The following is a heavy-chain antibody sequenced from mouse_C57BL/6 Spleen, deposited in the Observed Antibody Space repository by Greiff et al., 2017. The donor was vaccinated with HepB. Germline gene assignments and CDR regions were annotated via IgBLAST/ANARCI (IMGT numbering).Heavy chain of an antibody. D-gene: IGHD1-3*01. V-gene: IGHV1-82*01. CDR1: GYAFSSSW. Sequence: QVQLQQSGPELVKPGASVKISCKASGYAFSSSWMNWVKQRPGKGLEWIGRIYPGDGDTNYNGKFKGKATLTADKSSSTAYMQLSSLTSEDSAVYFCARCDPEKFRFAYWGQGTLVTVSA. CDR2: IYPGDGDT. J-gene: IGHJ3*01. CDR3: ARCDPEKFRFAY.